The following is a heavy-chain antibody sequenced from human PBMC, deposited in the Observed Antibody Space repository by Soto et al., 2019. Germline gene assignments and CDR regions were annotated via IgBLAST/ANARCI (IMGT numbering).Heavy chain of an antibody. D-gene: IGHD3-3*01. CDR3: ARDIDRSGYYTWWFDP. CDR1: GFTFSSYA. J-gene: IGHJ5*02. Sequence: PWWSLRLSCASSGFTFSSYAMHWVRQAPGKGLEWVAVISYDLSNKYYADSWKGRFTISRDNSKNTLYLQMNSLRAEDTAVYYCARDIDRSGYYTWWFDPWGKGTLVTVPS. CDR2: ISYDLSNK. V-gene: IGHV3-30-3*01.